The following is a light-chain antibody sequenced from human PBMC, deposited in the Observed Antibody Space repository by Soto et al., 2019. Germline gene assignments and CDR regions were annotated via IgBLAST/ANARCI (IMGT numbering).Light chain of an antibody. Sequence: SYELTQPPSVSASPGQTARITCSGDALAKEYAYWYQQKAGQAPVLVISKDTERPSGIPERFSGSSSGTTVTLTISGVLAEDEADYYCQSAHSSDTFYVMFGGGTKVTVL. V-gene: IGLV3-25*02. J-gene: IGLJ3*02. CDR1: ALAKEY. CDR2: KDT. CDR3: QSAHSSDTFYVM.